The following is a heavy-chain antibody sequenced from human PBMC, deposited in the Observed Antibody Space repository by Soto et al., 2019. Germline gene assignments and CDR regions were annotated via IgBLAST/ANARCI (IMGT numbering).Heavy chain of an antibody. V-gene: IGHV3-15*07. CDR2: IKSKPAGGTT. CDR3: VRDHPGYSRGADD. D-gene: IGHD5-12*01. Sequence: EVQLVESGGGLVKPGGSLRLTCAASGFSFSDAWMNWVRQVPGKGLEWVGHIKSKPAGGTTDYAAPVKGRFSISRDDSKNTVYLQMNSLRTEDTSLYDCVRDHPGYSRGADDWGQGTLVTVSS. CDR1: GFSFSDAW. J-gene: IGHJ4*02.